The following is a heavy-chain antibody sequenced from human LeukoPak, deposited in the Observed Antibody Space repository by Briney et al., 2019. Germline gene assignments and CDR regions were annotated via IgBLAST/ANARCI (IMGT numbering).Heavy chain of an antibody. D-gene: IGHD3-10*01. CDR2: IIPILGIA. CDR1: GGTFSSYA. CDR3: ARDNGGTMVRGVIIIGEFDY. V-gene: IGHV1-69*04. Sequence: GASVKVSCKASGGTFSSYAISWVRQAPGQGLEWMGRIIPILGIANYAQKFQGRVTITADKSTSTAYMELSSLRSEDTAVYYCARDNGGTMVRGVIIIGEFDYWGQGTLVTVSS. J-gene: IGHJ4*02.